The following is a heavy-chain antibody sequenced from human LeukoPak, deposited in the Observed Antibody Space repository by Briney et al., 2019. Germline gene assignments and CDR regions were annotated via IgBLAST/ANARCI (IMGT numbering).Heavy chain of an antibody. CDR3: ARIAVPAAISPLFDY. CDR2: ISAYNGNT. Sequence: ASVKVSCKASGYTFTSYGISWVRQAPGQGLEWMGWISAYNGNTNYAQKLQGRVTMTTDTSTSTACMELRSLRSDDTAVYYCARIAVPAAISPLFDYWGQGTLVTVSS. J-gene: IGHJ4*02. CDR1: GYTFTSYG. V-gene: IGHV1-18*01. D-gene: IGHD2-2*02.